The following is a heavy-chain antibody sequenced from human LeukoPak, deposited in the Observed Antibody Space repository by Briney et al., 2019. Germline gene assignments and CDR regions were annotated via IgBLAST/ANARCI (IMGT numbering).Heavy chain of an antibody. Sequence: PGGSLRLSCAASGFTFGDYAMSWVRQAPGKGLEWVGFIRTEDYDGATDYGASVKGRFTISRDDSKNIAYLQMNSLNTEDTGIYFCTRIFGYYYFYMDVWGDGTTVIVFS. V-gene: IGHV3-49*04. CDR2: IRTEDYDGAT. CDR3: TRIFGYYYFYMDV. CDR1: GFTFGDYA. D-gene: IGHD3-16*01. J-gene: IGHJ6*03.